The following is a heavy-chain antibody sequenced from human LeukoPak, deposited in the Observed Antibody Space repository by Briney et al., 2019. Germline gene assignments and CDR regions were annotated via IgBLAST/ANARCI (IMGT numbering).Heavy chain of an antibody. D-gene: IGHD6-13*01. CDR2: ISDSGGGA. J-gene: IGHJ5*02. Sequence: GGSLRLSCAASGFTFSSYSMNWVRQAPGKGLEWVSTISDSGGGAYYADSVKGRFTISRDSSRSTLYLQMHSLRAEDTAVYYCAKDRPYISSWYGCSTPWGQGTLVTVSS. CDR1: GFTFSSYS. V-gene: IGHV3-23*01. CDR3: AKDRPYISSWYGCSTP.